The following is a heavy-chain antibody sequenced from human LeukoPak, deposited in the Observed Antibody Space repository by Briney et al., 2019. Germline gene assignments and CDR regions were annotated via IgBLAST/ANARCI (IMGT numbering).Heavy chain of an antibody. CDR3: APARRGGLRLP. Sequence: GGSLRLSCAASGFTFSSYWMRWVRQAPGKGLESVANIHQDGSEKYNVDSAKGRFTISRDNAKNSHYLEMNSLRAQDTALYYFAPARRGGLRLPGGQGTLLTVPS. J-gene: IGHJ4*02. CDR2: IHQDGSEK. CDR1: GFTFSSYW. V-gene: IGHV3-7*01.